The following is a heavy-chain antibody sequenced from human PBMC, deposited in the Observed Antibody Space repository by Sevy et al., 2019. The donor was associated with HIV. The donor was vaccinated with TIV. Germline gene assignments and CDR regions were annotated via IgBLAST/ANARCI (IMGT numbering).Heavy chain of an antibody. CDR3: ARGENDDEFFQY. CDR2: TSYDRSHK. CDR1: GFIFSNFA. D-gene: IGHD1-26*01. J-gene: IGHJ1*01. Sequence: GGSLRLSCTVSGFIFSNFAMHWVRQAPGKGLEWVAVTSYDRSHKYYADSVKGRFTVSRDNSRNILSLEMSSLRRDDTAVYYCARGENDDEFFQYWGQGTLVTVSS. V-gene: IGHV3-30*04.